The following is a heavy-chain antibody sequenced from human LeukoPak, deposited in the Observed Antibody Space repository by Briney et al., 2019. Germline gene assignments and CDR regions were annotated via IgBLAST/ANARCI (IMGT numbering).Heavy chain of an antibody. V-gene: IGHV3-48*01. CDR3: AARYRYCSGGSCYYYYGMDV. Sequence: GGSLRLSCAASGFTFSSYSMNWVRQAPGKGLEWVSYISSSSTIYYADSVKGRFTISRDNSKNTLYLQMNSLRAEDTAVYYCAARYRYCSGGSCYYYYGMDVWGQGTTVTVSS. CDR1: GFTFSSYS. CDR2: ISSSSTI. D-gene: IGHD2-15*01. J-gene: IGHJ6*02.